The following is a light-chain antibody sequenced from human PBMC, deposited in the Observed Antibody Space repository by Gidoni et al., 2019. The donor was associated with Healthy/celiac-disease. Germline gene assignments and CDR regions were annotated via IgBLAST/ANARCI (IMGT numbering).Light chain of an antibody. V-gene: IGKV3-15*01. Sequence: ELVMTQSPATPSVSPGERATLSCRASQSVSSNLAWYQQKPGQAPRLLIYGASTRATGIPARFSGSGSGTEFTLTISSLQSEDFAVYYCQQYNNWPPLTFGQGTRLEIK. CDR2: GAS. CDR3: QQYNNWPPLT. CDR1: QSVSSN. J-gene: IGKJ5*01.